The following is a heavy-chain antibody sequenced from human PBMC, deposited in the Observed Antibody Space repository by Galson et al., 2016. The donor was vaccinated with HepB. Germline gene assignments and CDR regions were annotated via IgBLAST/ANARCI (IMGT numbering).Heavy chain of an antibody. Sequence: SLRLSCAASGFAFSGSAMQWVRQAPGKGLEWVAAISYHGSDKYYADSVKGRVTISRDNSNNTLYLQMTSLSPEDTAVYYCARDKSFYYYGMDVWGQGTTVTVSS. CDR3: ARDKSFYYYGMDV. CDR1: GFAFSGSA. CDR2: ISYHGSDK. J-gene: IGHJ6*02. V-gene: IGHV3-30-3*01.